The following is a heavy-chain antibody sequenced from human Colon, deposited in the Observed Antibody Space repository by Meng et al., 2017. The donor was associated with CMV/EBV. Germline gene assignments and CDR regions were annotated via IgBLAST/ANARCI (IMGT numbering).Heavy chain of an antibody. V-gene: IGHV1-18*01. D-gene: IGHD5-12*01. CDR2: ISTYNGNT. Sequence: GISGGRQAPGKGLEWMGGISTYNGNTDYAKKFQGRVTMTTDTLTSTAYMELTSLKSDDTAVFYCARAREVGYSAYDYYDFWGQGTLVTVSS. J-gene: IGHJ4*02. CDR3: ARAREVGYSAYDYYDF. CDR1: G.